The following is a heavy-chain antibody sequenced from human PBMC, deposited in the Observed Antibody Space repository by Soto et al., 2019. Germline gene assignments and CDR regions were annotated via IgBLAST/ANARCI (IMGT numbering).Heavy chain of an antibody. D-gene: IGHD3-16*01. V-gene: IGHV3-33*01. CDR2: IWYDGSEK. CDR3: ARWGDGRRLDF. J-gene: IGHJ4*02. CDR1: GFTFSSHG. Sequence: QVQLVESGGGVVQPGKSLRLSCAASGFTFSSHGMHWVRQAPGKGLEWVAVIWYDGSEKCYADSVRGRFTISRDNSKNTMFLQMNSLRGEDTAVYHCARWGDGRRLDFWGQGTLVSVSS.